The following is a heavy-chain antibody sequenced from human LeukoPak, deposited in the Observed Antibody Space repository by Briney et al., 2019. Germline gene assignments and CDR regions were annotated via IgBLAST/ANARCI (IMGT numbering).Heavy chain of an antibody. J-gene: IGHJ4*02. Sequence: GGSLRLSCAASGFTFSSYSMNWVRHAPGKGLEWVSSISSSSSYIYYADSVKGRFTISRDNAKNSLYLQMNSLRAEDTAVYYCARGDIVVVPAATDYWGQGTLVTVSS. CDR3: ARGDIVVVPAATDY. D-gene: IGHD2-2*01. CDR1: GFTFSSYS. V-gene: IGHV3-21*01. CDR2: ISSSSSYI.